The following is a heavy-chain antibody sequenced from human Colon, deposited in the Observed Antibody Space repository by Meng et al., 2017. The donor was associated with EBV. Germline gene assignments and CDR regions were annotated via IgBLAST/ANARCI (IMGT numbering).Heavy chain of an antibody. J-gene: IGHJ4*02. CDR3: ARSSGSGNYANYYFDY. V-gene: IGHV1-69*06. CDR1: GGTFISHT. CDR2: LLPLFGTP. D-gene: IGHD3-10*01. Sequence: QVQLVQSGAEVKKPGSSVLVSCGVSGGTFISHTIAWVRQAPGHGLEWMGGLLPLFGTPHYAQRFQDRLTITADRATGTAYLELTNLRSQDTAVYYCARSSGSGNYANYYFDYWGPGTLGTVSS.